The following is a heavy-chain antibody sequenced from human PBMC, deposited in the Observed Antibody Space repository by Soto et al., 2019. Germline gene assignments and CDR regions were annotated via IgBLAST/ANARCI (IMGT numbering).Heavy chain of an antibody. CDR2: IMPILGRA. J-gene: IGHJ6*02. CDR3: ASWLKEAGTGGNNYSGMDV. Sequence: QVRLVPSGAAVKKPGSSVKVSCTASVGTFSNYAFSWVRQAPGQGLEWLGGIMPILGRADYAQKFRGRVTSNADESTSTAHMELSTRRSEDTAVYYCASWLKEAGTGGNNYSGMDVGGQGTTVTVSS. V-gene: IGHV1-69*11. CDR1: VGTFSNYA. D-gene: IGHD6-19*01.